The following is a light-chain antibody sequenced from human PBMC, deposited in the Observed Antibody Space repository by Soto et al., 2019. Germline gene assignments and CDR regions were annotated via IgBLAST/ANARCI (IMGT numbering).Light chain of an antibody. CDR3: QQRSNF. CDR2: DAS. CDR1: QSVSSY. Sequence: EIVLTQSPATLSLSPGERATLSCRASQSVSSYLAWYQQKPGQAPRLLIDDASNRVTGIPARFSGSGSGTDFTLTISSLGPEDFAVYYCQQRSNFFGGGTKVEIK. J-gene: IGKJ4*01. V-gene: IGKV3-11*01.